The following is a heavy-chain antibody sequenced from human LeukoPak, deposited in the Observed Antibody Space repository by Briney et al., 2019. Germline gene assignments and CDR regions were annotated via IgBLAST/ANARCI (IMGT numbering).Heavy chain of an antibody. CDR1: GFTFSSYA. CDR3: AKDPHNFWTGYFDY. V-gene: IGHV3-23*01. Sequence: PGGSLRLSCAASGFTFSSYAMSWVRQAPGKGLEWVSAISGSGATTYYADSVKGHFTVSRDNSKNTLYLQMNSLRAEDTAVYYCAKDPHNFWTGYFDYWGQGTLVTVSS. D-gene: IGHD3/OR15-3a*01. CDR2: ISGSGATT. J-gene: IGHJ4*02.